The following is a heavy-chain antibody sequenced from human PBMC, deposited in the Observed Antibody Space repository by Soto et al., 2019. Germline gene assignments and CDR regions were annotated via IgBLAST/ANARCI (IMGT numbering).Heavy chain of an antibody. D-gene: IGHD6-19*01. CDR2: ISYDGSNK. V-gene: IGHV3-30*18. CDR3: AKDRSHSSVLDY. Sequence: QVQLVESGGGVVQPGRSLRLSCAASGFTFSSYGMHWVRQAPGKGLEWVAVISYDGSNKYYADSVKGRFTISRDNSKNTLYLQMNSLRAEDTAAYYCAKDRSHSSVLDYWGQGTLVTVSS. J-gene: IGHJ4*02. CDR1: GFTFSSYG.